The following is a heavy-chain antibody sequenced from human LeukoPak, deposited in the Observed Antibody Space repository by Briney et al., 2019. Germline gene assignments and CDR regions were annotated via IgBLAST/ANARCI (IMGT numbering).Heavy chain of an antibody. CDR3: ARHPDCSGGSCYSDFWFDP. Sequence: GASVKVSCKASGYTFTSSAMHWVRQAPGQRLEWMGWINAGNGNTKYSQKFQGRVTITRDTSASTAYMELSSLRSEDTAVYYCARHPDCSGGSCYSDFWFDPWGQGTLVTVSS. CDR1: GYTFTSSA. D-gene: IGHD2-15*01. V-gene: IGHV1-3*01. J-gene: IGHJ5*02. CDR2: INAGNGNT.